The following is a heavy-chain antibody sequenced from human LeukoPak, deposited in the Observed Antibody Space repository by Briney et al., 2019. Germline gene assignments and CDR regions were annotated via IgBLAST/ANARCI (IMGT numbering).Heavy chain of an antibody. V-gene: IGHV6-1*01. CDR3: ARRLTQYDCFDP. Sequence: SQTLSLTCDTSGDSVSSNSVTWNWVRQSPSRGLEWLGRTYYRSTWYNDYAVSVRGRITVNPDTSKNQFSLHLNSVTPEDTAVYYCARRLTQYDCFDPWGQGILVTVSS. J-gene: IGHJ5*02. CDR1: GDSVSSNSVT. D-gene: IGHD2-2*01. CDR2: TYYRSTWYN.